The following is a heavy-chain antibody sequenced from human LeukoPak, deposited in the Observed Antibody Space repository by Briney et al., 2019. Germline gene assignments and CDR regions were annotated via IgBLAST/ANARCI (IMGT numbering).Heavy chain of an antibody. CDR2: IYYSGNT. J-gene: IGHJ6*02. V-gene: IGHV4-59*08. D-gene: IGHD5-24*01. Sequence: PSETLSLTCTVSGGSISSYYWNWIRQPPGKGLEWIGYIYYSGNTNYNPSLKSRVTISVDTSKNQFSLKPSSVTAADTAVYYCARLHNVRYYYYGMDVWGQGTTVTVSS. CDR1: GGSISSYY. CDR3: ARLHNVRYYYYGMDV.